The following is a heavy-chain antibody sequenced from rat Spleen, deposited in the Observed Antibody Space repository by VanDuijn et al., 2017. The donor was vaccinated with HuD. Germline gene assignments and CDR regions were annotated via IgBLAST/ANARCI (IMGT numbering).Heavy chain of an antibody. CDR3: ARSAYFDY. CDR2: ISTGGGNT. V-gene: IGHV5S13*01. CDR1: GFTFSHYD. Sequence: EVQLVESGGDLVQPGGSLKLSCAASGFTFSHYDMAWVRQAPTKGLGWIASISTGGGNTYYRDSVKGRFTISRDDAKNTQYLQMDSLRSEDTATYFCARSAYFDYWGQGVMVTVSS. J-gene: IGHJ2*01.